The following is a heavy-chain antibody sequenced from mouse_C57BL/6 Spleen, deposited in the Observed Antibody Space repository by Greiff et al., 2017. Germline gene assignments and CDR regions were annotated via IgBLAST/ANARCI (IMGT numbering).Heavy chain of an antibody. Sequence: EVQLQQSGPVLVKPGASVKMSCKASGYTFTDYYMNWVKQRPGKSLEWIGCINPYNGGTSYNQKFKGKATLTVDKSSSTAYMELSSLTYEDSAVYYCARGPSDGDHLDYWGQGTTLTVSS. J-gene: IGHJ2*01. CDR1: GYTFTDYY. D-gene: IGHD2-13*01. V-gene: IGHV1-19*01. CDR3: ARGPSDGDHLDY. CDR2: INPYNGGT.